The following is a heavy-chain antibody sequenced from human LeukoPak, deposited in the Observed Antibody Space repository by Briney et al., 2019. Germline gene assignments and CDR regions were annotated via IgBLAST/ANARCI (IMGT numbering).Heavy chain of an antibody. CDR1: GFTFSSYE. J-gene: IGHJ3*02. CDR2: ISSSGSTI. V-gene: IGHV3-48*03. Sequence: LSGGSLRLSCATSGFTFSSYEMNWVRQAPGKGLEWVSYISSSGSTIYYADSVKGRFTISRDNSKNSLYLQMNSLRAEDTALYYCAKSPWGSDNDAFDIWGQGTMVTVSS. CDR3: AKSPWGSDNDAFDI. D-gene: IGHD3-16*01.